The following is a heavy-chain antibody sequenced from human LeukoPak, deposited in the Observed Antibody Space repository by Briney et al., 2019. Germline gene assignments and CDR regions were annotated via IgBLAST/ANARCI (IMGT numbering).Heavy chain of an antibody. CDR3: ARDDNYGIFVNVDY. V-gene: IGHV1-18*01. D-gene: IGHD4-11*01. CDR1: GYSFILYG. J-gene: IGHJ4*02. Sequence: ASVEVSCKTSGYSFILYGISWVRQAPGQGPEWMGWISTSTGDTKYTQKLQGRVTLTTDTSTSTAYMELSSLRSDDTAVYYCARDDNYGIFVNVDYWGQGTLVTVSS. CDR2: ISTSTGDT.